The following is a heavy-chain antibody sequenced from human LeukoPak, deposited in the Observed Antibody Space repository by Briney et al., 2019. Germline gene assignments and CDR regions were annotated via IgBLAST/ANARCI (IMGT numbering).Heavy chain of an antibody. Sequence: ASVKVSCKASGGTFSSYAISWVRQAPGQGLEWMGGIIPIFGTANYAQKFQGRVTITADESTSTAYMELSSLRSEDTAVYYCARDLNPIVGAIDYWGQGTLVTVSS. J-gene: IGHJ4*02. CDR3: ARDLNPIVGAIDY. CDR1: GGTFSSYA. CDR2: IIPIFGTA. D-gene: IGHD1-26*01. V-gene: IGHV1-69*01.